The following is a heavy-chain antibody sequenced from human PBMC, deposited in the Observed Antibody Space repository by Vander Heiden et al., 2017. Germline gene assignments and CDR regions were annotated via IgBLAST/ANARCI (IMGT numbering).Heavy chain of an antibody. CDR2: VSYGGRT. CDR1: GASITSGIYY. D-gene: IGHD4-17*01. V-gene: IGHV4-39*05. J-gene: IGHJ4*02. CDR3: TTVTNG. Sequence: LQLHESGPGLVKPSATPSLTCAVSGASITSGIYYWGWIRQPPGKGLEWIGSVSYGGRTDYNPSLRSRVTISLDTSKNQFSLRLSSVTVADTAVYYCTTVTNGWGQGTLVTVSS.